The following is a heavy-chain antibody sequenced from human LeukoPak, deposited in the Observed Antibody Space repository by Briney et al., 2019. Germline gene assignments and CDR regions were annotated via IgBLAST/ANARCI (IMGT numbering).Heavy chain of an antibody. CDR1: GGSFSGYY. CDR2: INHSGST. V-gene: IGHV4-34*01. CDR3: ARGRGSDYYDSSGYYSRVFDY. J-gene: IGHJ4*02. Sequence: KASETLSLTCAVYGGSFSGYYWSWLRQPPGKGLDWLGEINHSGSTNYNPSLKSRVTISVDPSTNQFSLKLSPVTAADTAVYYCARGRGSDYYDSSGYYSRVFDYWGQGTLVTVSS. D-gene: IGHD3-22*01.